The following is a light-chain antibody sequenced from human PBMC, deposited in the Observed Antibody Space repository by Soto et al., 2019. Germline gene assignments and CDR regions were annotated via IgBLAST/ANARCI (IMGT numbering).Light chain of an antibody. J-gene: IGKJ1*01. CDR3: QQSVSVPRT. CDR1: QSVKNK. V-gene: IGKV1-39*01. CDR2: AAS. Sequence: DIQMTQSPSSLSASVGDRVTITCRASQSVKNKLNWYQQQPGKAPKLLIYAASTLQSGVTSRFSGSGSRTDFTLAIISLQTDDFATYYCQQSVSVPRTFGQGNKVEIK.